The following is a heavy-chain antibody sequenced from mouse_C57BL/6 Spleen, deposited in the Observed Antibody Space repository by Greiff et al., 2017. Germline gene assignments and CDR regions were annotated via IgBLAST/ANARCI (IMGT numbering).Heavy chain of an antibody. CDR2: IDPSDSYT. Sequence: QVQLKQPGAELVMPGASVKLSCKASGYTFTSYWMHWVKQRPGQGLEWIGEIDPSDSYTNYNQKFKGKSTLTVDKSSSTAYMQLSSLTSEDSAVYYCARSDYGSSYLGDYWGQGTTLTVSS. D-gene: IGHD1-1*01. CDR3: ARSDYGSSYLGDY. J-gene: IGHJ2*01. V-gene: IGHV1-69*01. CDR1: GYTFTSYW.